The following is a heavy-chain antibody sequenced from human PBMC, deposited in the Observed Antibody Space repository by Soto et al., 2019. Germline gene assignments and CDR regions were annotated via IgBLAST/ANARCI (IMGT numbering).Heavy chain of an antibody. V-gene: IGHV3-23*01. D-gene: IGHD6-6*01. CDR3: AKDGSTSSRPFDY. J-gene: IGHJ4*02. CDR2: LGGSGADK. Sequence: GGSLRLSCAASGFNFNAYAMNWVRQAPGKGLQWVSGLGGSGADKTYADSVRGRFTVSRDNSKNTLYLQMNSLRDDDTALYYCAKDGSTSSRPFDYWGQGTLVTVSS. CDR1: GFNFNAYA.